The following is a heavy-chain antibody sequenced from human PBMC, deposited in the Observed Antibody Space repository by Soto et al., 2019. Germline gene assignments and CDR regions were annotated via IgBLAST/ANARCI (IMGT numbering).Heavy chain of an antibody. V-gene: IGHV1-18*01. CDR1: GYTFTSYG. J-gene: IGHJ4*02. CDR3: AREFKDSWAQPYYFDY. CDR2: ISAYNGNT. D-gene: IGHD6-13*01. Sequence: QVQLVQSGAEVKKPGASVKVSCKASGYTFTSYGISWVRQAPGQGLEWMGWISAYNGNTNYAQKLQGRVTMTTDTXTXXAYMELRSLRSDDTAVYYCAREFKDSWAQPYYFDYWGQGTLVTVSS.